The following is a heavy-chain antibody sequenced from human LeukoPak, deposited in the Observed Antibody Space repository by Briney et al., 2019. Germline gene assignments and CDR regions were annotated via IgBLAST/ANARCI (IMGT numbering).Heavy chain of an antibody. J-gene: IGHJ4*02. V-gene: IGHV4-59*01. CDR1: GGSIRSYY. CDR3: ARSYDTNFDY. D-gene: IGHD3-3*01. Sequence: SETLSLTCTVSGGSIRSYYWSWIRQPPGKGLEWIGYIYFSGSTSYNPSLKSRVTISVDRSKNQFSLKLSPVAAAATAVYYCARSYDTNFDYWGQGTLVTVSS. CDR2: IYFSGST.